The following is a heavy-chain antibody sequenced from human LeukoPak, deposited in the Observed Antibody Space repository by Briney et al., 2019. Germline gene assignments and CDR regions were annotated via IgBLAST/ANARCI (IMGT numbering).Heavy chain of an antibody. J-gene: IGHJ4*02. V-gene: IGHV4-38-2*02. CDR3: ARGRPSERFHMVRGVWDY. Sequence: PSETLSLTCTVSGYSISSGYHWGWIRQPPGKGLEWIGSIYHSGSTYYNPSLKSRVTISVDTSKNQFSLKLSSVTAADTAVYYCARGRPSERFHMVRGVWDYWGQGTLVTVSS. CDR1: GYSISSGYH. CDR2: IYHSGST. D-gene: IGHD3-10*01.